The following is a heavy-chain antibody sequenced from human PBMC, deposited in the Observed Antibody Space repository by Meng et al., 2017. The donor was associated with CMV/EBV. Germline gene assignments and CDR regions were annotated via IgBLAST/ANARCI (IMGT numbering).Heavy chain of an antibody. CDR2: IYYSGST. D-gene: IGHD4-11*01. Sequence: SETLSLTCTVSGGSISSSSYYWGWIRQPPGKGLEWIGSIYYSGSTYYNPSLKSRVTISVDTSKNQFPLKLSSVTAADTAVYYCASYSFWGQGTLVTVSS. J-gene: IGHJ4*02. CDR1: GGSISSSSYY. V-gene: IGHV4-39*06. CDR3: ASYSF.